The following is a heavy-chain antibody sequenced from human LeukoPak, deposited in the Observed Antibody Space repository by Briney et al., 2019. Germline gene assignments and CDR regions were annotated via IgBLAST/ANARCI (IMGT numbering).Heavy chain of an antibody. J-gene: IGHJ3*02. D-gene: IGHD3-22*01. Sequence: PSETLSLTCTVSGGSVSSGSYYWSWIRQPPGKGLEWIGYIYYSGSTNYNPSLKSRVTISVDTSKNQFSLKLSSVTAADTAVYYCARRPQYYYDSSVPAFDIWGQGTMVTVSS. CDR1: GGSVSSGSYY. CDR2: IYYSGST. CDR3: ARRPQYYYDSSVPAFDI. V-gene: IGHV4-61*01.